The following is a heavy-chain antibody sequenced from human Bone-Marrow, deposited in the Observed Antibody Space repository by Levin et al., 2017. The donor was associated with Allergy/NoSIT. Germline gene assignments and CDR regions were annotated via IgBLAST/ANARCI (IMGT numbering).Heavy chain of an antibody. CDR3: TAGYSAGWAAFDC. CDR1: GFTFSSAW. V-gene: IGHV3-15*01. Sequence: PGGSLRLSCAASGFTFSSAWMSWVRQAPGKGLEWVGRLRSKTDGGTVDYAAPVKGRFTISRDDSRNTLYLQMHTLKTEDTAVYYCTAGYSAGWAAFDCWGQGTLVTVSS. J-gene: IGHJ4*02. D-gene: IGHD6-19*01. CDR2: LRSKTDGGTV.